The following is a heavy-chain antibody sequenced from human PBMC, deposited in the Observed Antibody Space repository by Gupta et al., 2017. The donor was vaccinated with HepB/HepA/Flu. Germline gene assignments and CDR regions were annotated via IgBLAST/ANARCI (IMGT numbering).Heavy chain of an antibody. D-gene: IGHD3-10*01. V-gene: IGHV3-48*02. CDR1: GFTLGSYY. CDR2: ISYSSSTI. CDR3: ARSLGGYYGSGSDLKNYYYYMDV. J-gene: IGHJ6*03. Sequence: EVQLVESGGGLVQPGGSLRLSCAASGFTLGSYYMHWVRPTPGKVLEWVSYISYSSSTIYYVDSVKGRFTISRDNAKNSLYLQMNSLRDEDTAVYYCARSLGGYYGSGSDLKNYYYYMDVWGKGTTVTVSS.